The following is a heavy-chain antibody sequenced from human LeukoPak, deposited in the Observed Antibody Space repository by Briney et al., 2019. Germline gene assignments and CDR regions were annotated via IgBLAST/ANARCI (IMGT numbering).Heavy chain of an antibody. CDR2: ISWDADST. CDR3: AKGLRPGGNDGFDI. V-gene: IGHV3-43*01. D-gene: IGHD2-21*02. CDR1: GFTFDDYT. Sequence: GGSLRLSCAASGFTFDDYTMHWVRQAPGKGLEWVSLISWDADSTYYADSVKGRFTISRDNSKNSLYLQMNSLRTEDTALYYCAKGLRPGGNDGFDIWGQGTMVTVSS. J-gene: IGHJ3*02.